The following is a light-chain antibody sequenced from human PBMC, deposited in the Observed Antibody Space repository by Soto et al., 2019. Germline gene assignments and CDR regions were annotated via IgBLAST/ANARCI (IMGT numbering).Light chain of an antibody. CDR1: SNDVGSYNL. V-gene: IGLV2-23*01. CDR2: EGT. CDR3: CSYAGSNTHVV. J-gene: IGLJ2*01. Sequence: QSALTQPASVSGSPGQSITISCTGTSNDVGSYNLVSWYQQHPGKAPKVMIYEGTKRPSGVSNRFSGSKSGNTASLTISGLQAEDEADYYCCSYAGSNTHVVFGGGTKLT.